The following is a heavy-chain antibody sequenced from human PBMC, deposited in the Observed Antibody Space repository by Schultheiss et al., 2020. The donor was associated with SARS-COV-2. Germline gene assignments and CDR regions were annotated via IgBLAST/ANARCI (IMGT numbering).Heavy chain of an antibody. Sequence: GESLKISCAASGFTFSSYWMHWVRQAPGKGLVWVSRISSDGSRTTYADSVKGRFTISRDNAKNTLYLQMNSLRAEDTGVYYCARENYYDNSADYWGQGTLVTVSS. J-gene: IGHJ4*02. CDR3: ARENYYDNSADY. V-gene: IGHV3-74*01. CDR1: GFTFSSYW. CDR2: ISSDGSRT. D-gene: IGHD3-22*01.